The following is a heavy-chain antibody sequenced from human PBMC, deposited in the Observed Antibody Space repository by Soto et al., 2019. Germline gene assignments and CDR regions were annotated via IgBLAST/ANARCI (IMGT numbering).Heavy chain of an antibody. D-gene: IGHD2-21*02. V-gene: IGHV3-74*01. CDR3: ARGDKGGFDL. CDR2: IHSDGSST. Sequence: EVQLVESEGGLVQRGGSLRLSCAASGFTFNYYWMHCVRQAPGQGLVWVSHIHSDGSSTTYADSVKGRFTISRDNAKNTLYLQMNSLRAEDTAVYYCARGDKGGFDLWGQGTTVTVSS. CDR1: GFTFNYYW. J-gene: IGHJ3*01.